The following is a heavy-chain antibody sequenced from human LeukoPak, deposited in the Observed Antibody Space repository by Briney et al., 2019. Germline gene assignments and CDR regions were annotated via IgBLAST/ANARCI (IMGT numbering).Heavy chain of an antibody. Sequence: GGSLRLSCAASGFTFSSYAMHWVRQAPGKGLEYVSAISSNGDSTYYANSVKGRFTISRDNSKNTLYLQMGSLRAEDMAVYYCARAAYASSPDYWGPGILVTVS. D-gene: IGHD6-13*01. CDR3: ARAAYASSPDY. CDR1: GFTFSSYA. V-gene: IGHV3-64*01. CDR2: ISSNGDST. J-gene: IGHJ4*02.